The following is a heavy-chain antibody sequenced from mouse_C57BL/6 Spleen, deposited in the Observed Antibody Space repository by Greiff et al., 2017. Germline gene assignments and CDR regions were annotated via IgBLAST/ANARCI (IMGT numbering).Heavy chain of an antibody. V-gene: IGHV1-18*01. Sequence: VQLQQSGPELVKPGASVKIPCKASGYTFTDYNMDWVKPSHGKSLEWIGDINPNNGGTIYNQKFKGKATLTVDKSSSTAYMERRSLTSEDTAGYYCARSGGSSFYYFDYWGQGTTLTVSS. CDR1: GYTFTDYN. CDR2: INPNNGGT. CDR3: ARSGGSSFYYFDY. J-gene: IGHJ2*01. D-gene: IGHD1-1*01.